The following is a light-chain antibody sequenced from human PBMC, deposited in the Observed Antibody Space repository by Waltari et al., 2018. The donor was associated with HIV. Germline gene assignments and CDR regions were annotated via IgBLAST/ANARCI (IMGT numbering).Light chain of an antibody. Sequence: QSVLTQPPSVSGAPGQTVVISCTGDMSNIGSRYDVNWFRQSPGAAPKLLIYGNTRRPSGVPDRLSGSRSGTSASLAIAGVQVEDEADYYCQSFDTNLNGGIFGGGTRLTVL. CDR2: GNT. J-gene: IGLJ2*01. V-gene: IGLV1-40*01. CDR1: MSNIGSRYD. CDR3: QSFDTNLNGGI.